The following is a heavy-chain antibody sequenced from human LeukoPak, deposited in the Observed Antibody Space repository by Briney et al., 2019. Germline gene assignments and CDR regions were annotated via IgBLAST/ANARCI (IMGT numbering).Heavy chain of an antibody. Sequence: PSETLSLTCTVSGVSISSYYWSWIRQPAGKGLEWIGRIHTSGSTNYNPSLKSRVTMSVDTSKNQFSLKLSSVTAADTALYYCARDKYFYDSRGYLFDYWGQGTLVTVSS. D-gene: IGHD3-22*01. CDR2: IHTSGST. CDR3: ARDKYFYDSRGYLFDY. J-gene: IGHJ4*02. V-gene: IGHV4-4*07. CDR1: GVSISSYY.